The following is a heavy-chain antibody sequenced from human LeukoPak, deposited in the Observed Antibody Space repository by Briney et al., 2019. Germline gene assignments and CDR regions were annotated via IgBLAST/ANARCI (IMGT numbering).Heavy chain of an antibody. CDR1: GGSISSGSYY. D-gene: IGHD2-2*01. V-gene: IGHV4-61*02. CDR3: ASTLVPAAQHNWFDP. J-gene: IGHJ5*02. Sequence: SQTLSLTCTVSGGSISSGSYYWSWIRQPAGKGLEWIGRIYTSGSTNYNPSLKSRVTISVDTSKNQFSLKLSSVTAADTAVYYCASTLVPAAQHNWFDPWGQGTLVTVSS. CDR2: IYTSGST.